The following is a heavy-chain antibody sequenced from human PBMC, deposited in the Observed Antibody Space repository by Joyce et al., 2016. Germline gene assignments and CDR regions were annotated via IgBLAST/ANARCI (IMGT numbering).Heavy chain of an antibody. CDR3: AGYSVVDIVATTVRYYFDY. CDR2: IYYSGVP. V-gene: IGHV4-31*03. D-gene: IGHD5-12*01. CDR1: GGSISIGGYY. J-gene: IGHJ4*02. Sequence: QVQLQESGPRLVKPSQTLSLTCTVSGGSISIGGYYWSWIRQHPGKGLEVIGYIYYSGVPYYGPSLKSRVTISVDTSKNQFSLKLTSVTAADSAVYYCAGYSVVDIVATTVRYYFDYWGQGTLVTVSS.